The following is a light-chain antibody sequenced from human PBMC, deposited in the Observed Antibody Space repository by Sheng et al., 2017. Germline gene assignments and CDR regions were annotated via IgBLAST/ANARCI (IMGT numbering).Light chain of an antibody. CDR1: NIGRRS. CDR3: QVWDSSDPLV. J-gene: IGLJ3*02. Sequence: SYELTQPPSVSVAPGKTATLPVGEPNIGRRSVHWYQQKPGQAPVLVVYDDSDRPSGIPERFSGSNSGNTATLTITRVEAGDEADYYCQVWDSSDPLVFGGGTKLTVL. V-gene: IGLV3-21*03. CDR2: DDS.